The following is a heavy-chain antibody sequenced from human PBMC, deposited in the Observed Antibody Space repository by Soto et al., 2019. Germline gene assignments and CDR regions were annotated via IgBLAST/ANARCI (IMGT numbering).Heavy chain of an antibody. CDR2: MNPNSGNT. CDR3: ARGFSAGKGSPPDF. J-gene: IGHJ4*02. CDR1: GYTFSSHD. V-gene: IGHV1-8*01. Sequence: ASVKVSCKASGYTFSSHDINWVRQATGQGLEWMGWMNPNSGNTGYAQKFQGRVTMTRNTSISTAYMELSSLRSEDTAVYYCARGFSAGKGSPPDFWGQGSLVTVSS. D-gene: IGHD6-13*01.